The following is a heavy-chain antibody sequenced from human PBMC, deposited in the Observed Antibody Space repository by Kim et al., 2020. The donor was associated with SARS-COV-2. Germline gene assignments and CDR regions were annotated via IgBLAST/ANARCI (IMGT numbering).Heavy chain of an antibody. Sequence: SETLSLTCTVSGGSISSGGYYWSWIRQHPGKGLEWIGYIYYSGSTYYNPSLKSRVTISVDTSKNQFSLKLSSVTAADTAVYYCARLYSSGSLELAPIPIYFDLWGRGTLVTVSS. CDR1: GGSISSGGYY. V-gene: IGHV4-31*03. CDR2: IYYSGST. J-gene: IGHJ2*01. CDR3: ARLYSSGSLELAPIPIYFDL. D-gene: IGHD6-19*01.